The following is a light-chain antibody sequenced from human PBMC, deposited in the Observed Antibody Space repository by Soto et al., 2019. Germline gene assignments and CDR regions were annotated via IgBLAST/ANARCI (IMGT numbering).Light chain of an antibody. J-gene: IGKJ3*01. CDR1: QSVSNK. CDR3: QQLNSFPIP. CDR2: GAS. V-gene: IGKV3-15*01. Sequence: EIVMTQSPATLSVSPGERATLSCRASQSVSNKLAWYQQKVGQAPRLLIFGASTRATGIPARFSGSGSGTDFTLTISSLQPEDFATYYCQQLNSFPIPFGPGTKVDIK.